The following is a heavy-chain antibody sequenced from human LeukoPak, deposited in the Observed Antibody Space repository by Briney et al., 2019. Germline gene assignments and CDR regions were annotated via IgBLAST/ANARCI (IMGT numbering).Heavy chain of an antibody. V-gene: IGHV3-53*01. CDR2: IYSGGST. CDR3: ARGASSGYDFWSGYYFDY. J-gene: IGHJ4*02. D-gene: IGHD3-3*01. Sequence: GGSLRLSCAASGFTVSSTYMSWVRQAPGKGLDWVSVIYSGGSTYYADSVKGRFTIFRDNSKNKLCLQMNSLSAEDTAVYYCARGASSGYDFWSGYYFDYWGQGTLVSVSS. CDR1: GFTVSSTY.